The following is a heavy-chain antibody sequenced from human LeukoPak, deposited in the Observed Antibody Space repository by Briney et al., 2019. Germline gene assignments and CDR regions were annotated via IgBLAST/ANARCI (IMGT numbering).Heavy chain of an antibody. V-gene: IGHV4-4*07. Sequence: SETLSLTCTVSGGSISSYYWSWIRQPAGKGLEWIGRIYTSGSTNYNPSLKSRVTMSVDTSKNQFSLKLSSVTAADTAVYYCARLHYCGGDCYYFDSWGQGTLVTVSS. CDR3: ARLHYCGGDCYYFDS. CDR2: IYTSGST. J-gene: IGHJ4*02. CDR1: GGSISSYY. D-gene: IGHD2-21*02.